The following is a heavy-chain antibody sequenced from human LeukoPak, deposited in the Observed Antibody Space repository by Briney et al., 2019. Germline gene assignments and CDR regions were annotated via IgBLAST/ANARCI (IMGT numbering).Heavy chain of an antibody. Sequence: AASVKVSCKASGYTFTSYDINWVRQATGQGLEWMGWMNPNRGNTGYAQKFQGRVTRTRNTSISTAYMELSSLRSEDTAVYYCARLDGDYVYYYYYGMDVWGQGTTVTVSS. CDR1: GYTFTSYD. V-gene: IGHV1-8*01. CDR3: ARLDGDYVYYYYYGMDV. J-gene: IGHJ6*02. D-gene: IGHD4-17*01. CDR2: MNPNRGNT.